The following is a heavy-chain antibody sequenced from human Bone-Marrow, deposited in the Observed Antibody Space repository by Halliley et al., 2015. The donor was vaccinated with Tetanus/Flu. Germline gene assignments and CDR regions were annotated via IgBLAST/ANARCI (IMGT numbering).Heavy chain of an antibody. V-gene: IGHV4-61*01. Sequence: TLSLTCSVSGASVWSDSSFWTWIRQAPGKGLEWIGYIYYSGSASYNPSLKGRVAISVDMYRHQFSLTLNSVTAADAAVYYCAREGSFYENLYGMYFWGQGTTVSVSS. D-gene: IGHD3-22*01. CDR1: GASVWSDSSF. J-gene: IGHJ6*02. CDR3: AREGSFYENLYGMYF. CDR2: IYYSGSA.